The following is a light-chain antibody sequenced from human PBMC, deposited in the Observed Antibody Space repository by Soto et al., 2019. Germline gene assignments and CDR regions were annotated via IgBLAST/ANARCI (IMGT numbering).Light chain of an antibody. Sequence: QSALTQPASVSGSPGQSITISCTGTSSDVGGYNYVSWYQQHPGKAPKLMIYDVSSRPSGVSNRFSGSKSGNTASLTISELQAEDEGDYYCSSYTSSSTLGFGGGTTLTVL. CDR1: SSDVGGYNY. V-gene: IGLV2-14*01. CDR2: DVS. J-gene: IGLJ2*01. CDR3: SSYTSSSTLG.